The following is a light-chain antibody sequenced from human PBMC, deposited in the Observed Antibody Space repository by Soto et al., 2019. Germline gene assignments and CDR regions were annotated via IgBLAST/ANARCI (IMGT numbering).Light chain of an antibody. J-gene: IGKJ4*01. CDR2: GAS. CDR1: QSVNSN. CDR3: QQYNNWPLT. V-gene: IGKV3-15*01. Sequence: EIAMTQSPATLSVSPGERATLSCRASQSVNSNLAWYKQKPGQAPRLLIYGASTRATGIPARFSGSGSGTEVTVTISSLQSEDFAVYYCQQYNNWPLTFGGGTKVGIK.